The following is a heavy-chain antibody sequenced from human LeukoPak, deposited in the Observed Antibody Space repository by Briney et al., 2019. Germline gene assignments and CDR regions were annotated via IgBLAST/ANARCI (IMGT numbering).Heavy chain of an antibody. CDR2: IYTSGST. CDR3: ARDGVGATKATDY. D-gene: IGHD1-26*01. J-gene: IGHJ4*02. V-gene: IGHV4-4*07. CDR1: GGSISSNY. Sequence: SETLSLTCTVSGGSISSNYWTWIRQPAGKGLEWIGRIYTSGSTNYNPSLKSRVTISVDTSKNQLSLKLSSVTAADTAVYYCARDGVGATKATDYWGQGTLVTVSS.